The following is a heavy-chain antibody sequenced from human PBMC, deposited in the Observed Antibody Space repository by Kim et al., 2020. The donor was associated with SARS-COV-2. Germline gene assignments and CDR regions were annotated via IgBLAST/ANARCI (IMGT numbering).Heavy chain of an antibody. Sequence: ASVKVSCKASGYTFTSYDINWVRQATGQGLEWMGWMNPNSGNTGYAQKFQGRVTMTRNTSISTAYMELSSLRSEDTAVYYCARAVRATMTVVVIPIFKYYFDYWGQGTLVTVSS. V-gene: IGHV1-8*01. CDR2: MNPNSGNT. CDR1: GYTFTSYD. CDR3: ARAVRATMTVVVIPIFKYYFDY. D-gene: IGHD3-22*01. J-gene: IGHJ4*02.